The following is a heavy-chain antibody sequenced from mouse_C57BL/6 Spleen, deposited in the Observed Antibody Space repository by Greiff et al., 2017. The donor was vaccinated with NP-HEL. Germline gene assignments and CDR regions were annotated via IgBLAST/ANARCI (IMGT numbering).Heavy chain of an antibody. CDR2: INYDGSST. J-gene: IGHJ3*01. D-gene: IGHD1-1*01. CDR3: ARGGTVVATPFAY. V-gene: IGHV5-16*01. CDR1: GFTFSDYY. Sequence: EVKLVESEGGLVQPGSSMKLSCTVSGFTFSDYYMAWVRQVPEKGLEWVANINYDGSSTYYLDSLKSRFIISRDNAKNILYLQMSSLKSEDTATYDCARGGTVVATPFAYWGQGTLVTVSA.